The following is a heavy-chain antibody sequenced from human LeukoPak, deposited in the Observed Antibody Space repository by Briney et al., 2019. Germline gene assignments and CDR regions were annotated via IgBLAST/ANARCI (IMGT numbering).Heavy chain of an antibody. D-gene: IGHD3-10*01. CDR2: TIPIFGAA. CDR3: ATVRLHYYGSGSYYYYMDV. Sequence: ASVKVSCKASGGTFSSYAISWVRQAPGQGHEGMGGTIPIFGAANYAQKFQGRVTITTDESTSTAYMELSSLRSEDTAVYYCATVRLHYYGSGSYYYYMDVWGKGTTVTVSS. V-gene: IGHV1-69*05. J-gene: IGHJ6*03. CDR1: GGTFSSYA.